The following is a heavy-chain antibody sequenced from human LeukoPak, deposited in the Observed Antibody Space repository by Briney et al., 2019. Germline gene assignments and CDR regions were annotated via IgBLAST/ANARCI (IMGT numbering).Heavy chain of an antibody. CDR1: EYTFTAYY. J-gene: IGHJ4*02. D-gene: IGHD2-21*01. V-gene: IGHV1-2*02. CDR3: AKGHYDGDHPHYDGGSVDS. Sequence: GASVKVSCKALEYTFTAYYIHWVRQAPGQGLEWMGWINPKSGGRDTNYAQKFRGRVTMTTDTSISTAYMELSRLRSDDTAVYFCAKGHYDGDHPHYDGGSVDSWGQGTHITVSS. CDR2: INPKSGGRDT.